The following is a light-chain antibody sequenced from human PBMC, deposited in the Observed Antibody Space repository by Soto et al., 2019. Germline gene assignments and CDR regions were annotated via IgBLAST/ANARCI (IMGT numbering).Light chain of an antibody. V-gene: IGKV1-5*03. CDR1: QTISSW. CDR2: KAS. Sequence: DTQMTQSPSTLPASVGDRVTITCRASQTISSWLAWYQQKPGKAPKLLIYKASTLKSGVPSRFSGSGSGTDFTLTISSVQPEDFATYYCQQYKSYPLTFGGGTKVDIK. J-gene: IGKJ4*01. CDR3: QQYKSYPLT.